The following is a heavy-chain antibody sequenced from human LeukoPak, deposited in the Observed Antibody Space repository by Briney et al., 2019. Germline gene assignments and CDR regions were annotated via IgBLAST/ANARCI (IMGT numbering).Heavy chain of an antibody. D-gene: IGHD5-18*01. CDR2: IYSSEST. V-gene: IGHV4-4*09. J-gene: IGHJ6*03. CDR1: GGSISSYY. CDR3: ARRTRIQLWQYYYYYMDV. Sequence: SETLSLTCTVSGGSISSYYWSWIRRPPGKGLEWVGHIYSSESTSYNPSLKSRVTISMDTSKNQFSLILSSVTAADTAVYYCARRTRIQLWQYYYYYMDVWGKGTTVTVSS.